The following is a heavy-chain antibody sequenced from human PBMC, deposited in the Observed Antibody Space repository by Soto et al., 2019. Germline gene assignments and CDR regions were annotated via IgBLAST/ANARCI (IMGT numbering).Heavy chain of an antibody. Sequence: QVQLVESGGGVVQPGRSLRLSCAASGFTFSSYGMHWVRQAPGKGLEWVAVISYDGSNKYYADSVKGRFTISRDNSKNTLYLQMNSLRAEDTAVYYCAKAKFTISYYYYGMDVWGQGTTVTVSS. CDR2: ISYDGSNK. V-gene: IGHV3-30*18. D-gene: IGHD3-3*01. CDR3: AKAKFTISYYYYGMDV. CDR1: GFTFSSYG. J-gene: IGHJ6*02.